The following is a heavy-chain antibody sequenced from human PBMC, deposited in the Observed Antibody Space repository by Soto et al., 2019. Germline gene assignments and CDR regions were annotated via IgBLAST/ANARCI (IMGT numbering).Heavy chain of an antibody. Sequence: QVQLVQSGAEVKKPGSSVKVSCKASGGTFSSYAISWVRQAHGQGLEWMGGSIPISGTANYAQKFQGSVTITADESTSTAYMELSSLRSEDTAVYYCARSQGSSTSLEIYYYYYYGMDVWGQGTTVTVSS. D-gene: IGHD2-2*01. CDR3: ARSQGSSTSLEIYYYYYYGMDV. CDR1: GGTFSSYA. CDR2: SIPISGTA. J-gene: IGHJ6*02. V-gene: IGHV1-69*01.